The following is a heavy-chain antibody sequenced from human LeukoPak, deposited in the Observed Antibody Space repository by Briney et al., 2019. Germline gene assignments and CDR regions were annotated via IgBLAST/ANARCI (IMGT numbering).Heavy chain of an antibody. J-gene: IGHJ3*02. Sequence: GGSLRLSCAASGFTFSSYSMNWVRQAPGKGLEWVSSISSSSSYIYYADSVKGRFTISRDNAKNSLYLQMNSLRAEDTAVYYCARGQYNWNDGAFDIWGQGTMVTVSS. CDR3: ARGQYNWNDGAFDI. CDR2: ISSSSSYI. V-gene: IGHV3-21*01. D-gene: IGHD1-20*01. CDR1: GFTFSSYS.